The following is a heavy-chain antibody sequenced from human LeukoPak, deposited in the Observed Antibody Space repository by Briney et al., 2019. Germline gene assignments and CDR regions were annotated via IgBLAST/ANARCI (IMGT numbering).Heavy chain of an antibody. V-gene: IGHV3-23*01. J-gene: IGHJ4*02. CDR1: GFTFSNSA. Sequence: GGSLRLSCAASGFTFSNSAMSWVRQAPGKGLEWVSIISGSGDNTYYTDSVKGRFTISRDSSRNTLYLQMNSLRAEDTAIYYCAKNRGISSGFFDYWGQGSLVTVSS. CDR2: ISGSGDNT. D-gene: IGHD6-6*01. CDR3: AKNRGISSGFFDY.